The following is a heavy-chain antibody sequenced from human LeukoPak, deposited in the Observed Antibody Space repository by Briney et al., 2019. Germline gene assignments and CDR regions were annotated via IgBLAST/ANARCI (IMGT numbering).Heavy chain of an antibody. D-gene: IGHD1-20*01. Sequence: GASVKVSCKASGGTFSSYAISWVRQAPGQGLEWMGGIIPIFGTANYAQKFQGRVTITADKSTSTAYMELSSLRSEDTAVYYCARNWNDPWGYYMDVWGKGTTVTISS. J-gene: IGHJ6*03. V-gene: IGHV1-69*06. CDR2: IIPIFGTA. CDR3: ARNWNDPWGYYMDV. CDR1: GGTFSSYA.